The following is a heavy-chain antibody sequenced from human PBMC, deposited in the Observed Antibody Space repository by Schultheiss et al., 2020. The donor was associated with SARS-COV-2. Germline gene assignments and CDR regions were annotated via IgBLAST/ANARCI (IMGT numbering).Heavy chain of an antibody. CDR2: INHSGST. V-gene: IGHV4-34*01. Sequence: SETLSLTCAVYGGSFSGYYWSWIRQPPGKGLEWIGEINHSGSTNYNPSLKSRVTISVDTSKNQFSLKLSSVTAADTAVYYCARGGNGTSIDYWGQGTLVTVSS. CDR3: ARGGNGTSIDY. J-gene: IGHJ4*02. CDR1: GGSFSGYY.